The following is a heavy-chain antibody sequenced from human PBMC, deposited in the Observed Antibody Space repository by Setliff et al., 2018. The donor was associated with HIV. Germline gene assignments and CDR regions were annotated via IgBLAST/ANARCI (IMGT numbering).Heavy chain of an antibody. CDR2: IYPGDSDT. D-gene: IGHD3-10*01. CDR1: GYSFTSYW. V-gene: IGHV5-51*01. J-gene: IGHJ4*02. Sequence: GESLKISCKGSGYSFTSYWIGWVRQMPGKGLEWMGIIYPGDSDTRYSPSFQGQVTISVDNSISTAYLQWSTLKASDTAIYYCARHINYYGSGSYPEYWGQGTLVTVSS. CDR3: ARHINYYGSGSYPEY.